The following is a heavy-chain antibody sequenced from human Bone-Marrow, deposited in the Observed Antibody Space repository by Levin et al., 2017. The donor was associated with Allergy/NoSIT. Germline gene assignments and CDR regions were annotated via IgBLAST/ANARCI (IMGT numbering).Heavy chain of an antibody. D-gene: IGHD1-26*01. Sequence: PGGSLRLSCAASGFTFSTYAMNWVRQAPGKGLEWVSYITSGGTDKYYADSVKGRFTISRDNSENTLYLQINNLRAEDTAVYYCVKVEGSWFWGQGTLVTVSS. J-gene: IGHJ4*02. CDR2: ITSGGTDK. CDR1: GFTFSTYA. V-gene: IGHV3-23*01. CDR3: VKVEGSWF.